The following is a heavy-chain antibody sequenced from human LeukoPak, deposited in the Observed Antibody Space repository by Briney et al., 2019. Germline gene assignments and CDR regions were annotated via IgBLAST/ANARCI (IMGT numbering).Heavy chain of an antibody. CDR2: ISTSSTYI. J-gene: IGHJ6*03. D-gene: IGHD3-16*02. CDR3: AREDGFGAVIVNYYMDV. CDR1: GFTFSTYS. Sequence: GGSLRLSCAASGFTFSTYSMNWVRQAPGKGLEWVSSISTSSTYIYYADSVKGRFTISRDNAKNSLYLQMNSLRAEDTAVYYCAREDGFGAVIVNYYMDVWGKGTTVTVSS. V-gene: IGHV3-21*01.